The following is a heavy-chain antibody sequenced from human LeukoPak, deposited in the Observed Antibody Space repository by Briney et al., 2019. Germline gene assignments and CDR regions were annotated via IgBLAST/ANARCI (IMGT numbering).Heavy chain of an antibody. V-gene: IGHV3-33*01. D-gene: IGHD3-22*01. Sequence: GGSLRLSCAASGFTFSSYGMHWVRQAPGKGLERVAVIWYDGSNKHYADSVKGRFTISRDNSKNTLYLQMNSLRAEDTAVYYCARDDFSGYYSTVDYWGQGTLVTISS. CDR2: IWYDGSNK. CDR1: GFTFSSYG. J-gene: IGHJ4*02. CDR3: ARDDFSGYYSTVDY.